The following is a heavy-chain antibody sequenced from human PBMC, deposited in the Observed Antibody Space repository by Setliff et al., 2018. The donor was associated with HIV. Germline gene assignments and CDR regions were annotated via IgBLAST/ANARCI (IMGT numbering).Heavy chain of an antibody. CDR2: MYYDGVTT. Sequence: GGSLRLSCEASGFNVEKSGMHWIRQAPGKGLEWVAVMYYDGVTTYYADSVKGRFTISRDGSKNMLFLQMNSLRVDDTAVYYCARGRVLEWLLNHWGQGTRVTVSS. D-gene: IGHD3-3*01. V-gene: IGHV3-30*12. J-gene: IGHJ4*02. CDR3: ARGRVLEWLLNH. CDR1: GFNVEKSG.